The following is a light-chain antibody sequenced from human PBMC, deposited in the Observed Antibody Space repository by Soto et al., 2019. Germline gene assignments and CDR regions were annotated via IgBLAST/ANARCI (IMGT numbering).Light chain of an antibody. CDR2: GAS. Sequence: ETVMTQSPATLSVSPGERATLSCRASQTVNTFLAWYQQKPGQAPRLLIYGASTRASGVPARFSGSGSGTEFTLTISSLQFEDFAVYYCQQYSNWPETFGQGTKLDIK. CDR3: QQYSNWPET. CDR1: QTVNTF. J-gene: IGKJ1*01. V-gene: IGKV3-15*01.